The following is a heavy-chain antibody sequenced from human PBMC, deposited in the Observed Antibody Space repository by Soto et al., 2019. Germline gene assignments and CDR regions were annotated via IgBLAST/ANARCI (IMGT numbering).Heavy chain of an antibody. CDR3: AKAIGYCSGGSCYPSPQFYYYYGMDV. D-gene: IGHD2-15*01. V-gene: IGHV3-23*01. CDR2: ISGSGGST. J-gene: IGHJ6*02. Sequence: GGSLRLSCAASGFTFSSYAMSWVRQAPGKGLEWVSAISGSGGSTYYADSVKGRFTISRDNSKNTLYLQTNSLRAEDTAVYYCAKAIGYCSGGSCYPSPQFYYYYGMDVWGQGTTVTVSS. CDR1: GFTFSSYA.